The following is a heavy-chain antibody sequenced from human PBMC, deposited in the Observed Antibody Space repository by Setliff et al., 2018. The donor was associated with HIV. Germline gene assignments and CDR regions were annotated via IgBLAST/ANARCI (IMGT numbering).Heavy chain of an antibody. CDR3: TAALQQQVVRWFDP. J-gene: IGHJ5*02. CDR2: IKSKTDGGTT. CDR1: GFTFSNAW. Sequence: PGGSLRLSCAASGFTFSNAWMNWVRQAPGKGPEWVGRIKSKTDGGTTDYAAPVKGRFSISREDSENTLYLQMNSLKTEDTAVYYCTAALQQQVVRWFDPWGQGTLVTVSS. V-gene: IGHV3-15*01. D-gene: IGHD6-13*01.